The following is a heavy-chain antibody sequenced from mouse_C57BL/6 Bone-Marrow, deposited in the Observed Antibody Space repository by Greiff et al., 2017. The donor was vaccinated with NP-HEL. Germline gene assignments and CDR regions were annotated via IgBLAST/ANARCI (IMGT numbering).Heavy chain of an antibody. CDR2: ISNGGGST. J-gene: IGHJ2*01. D-gene: IGHD2-2*01. CDR1: GFTFSDYY. CDR3: ARRGGYAYFDY. Sequence: EVKLVESGGGLVQPGGSLKLSCAASGFTFSDYYMYWVRQTPEKRLEWVAYISNGGGSTYYPDTVKGRFTISRDNAKNTLYLQMSRLKSEDTAMYYCARRGGYAYFDYWGQGTTLTVSS. V-gene: IGHV5-12*01.